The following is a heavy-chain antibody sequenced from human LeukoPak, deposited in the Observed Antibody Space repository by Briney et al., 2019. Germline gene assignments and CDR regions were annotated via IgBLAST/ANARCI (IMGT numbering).Heavy chain of an antibody. J-gene: IGHJ3*02. Sequence: GGSLRLSCAASGFTFSSYSMNWVRQAPGKGREWVSSYSTSSSHIYYADSVKGRFTISRDNAKNSLYLQMNSLRAEDTAVYYCTGSDAFDIWGQGTMVTVSS. CDR2: YSTSSSHI. CDR1: GFTFSSYS. CDR3: TGSDAFDI. V-gene: IGHV3-21*01.